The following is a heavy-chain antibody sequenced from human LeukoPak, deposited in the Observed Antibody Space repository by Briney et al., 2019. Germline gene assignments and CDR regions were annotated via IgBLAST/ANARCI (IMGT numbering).Heavy chain of an antibody. V-gene: IGHV3-48*03. CDR1: GFTLTTYE. CDR2: ISSSGRSM. J-gene: IGHJ6*02. CDR3: ARDPEVPAREDRRMDV. D-gene: IGHD6-25*01. Sequence: GGSLRLSCAASGFTLTTYEMNWVRQAPGKGLEWVSYISSSGRSMYYADSVRGRFTISRDKAKNSLYLQMNSLRAEDTAVYYCARDPEVPAREDRRMDVWGQETTVTVSS.